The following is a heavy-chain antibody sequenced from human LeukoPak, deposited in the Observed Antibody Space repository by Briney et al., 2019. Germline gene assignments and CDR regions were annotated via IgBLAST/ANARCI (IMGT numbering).Heavy chain of an antibody. CDR2: ISGSGGST. CDR3: AKDEVYYGSGREFDY. CDR1: GFTFSSYA. J-gene: IGHJ4*02. V-gene: IGHV3-23*01. D-gene: IGHD3-10*01. Sequence: GGSLRLSCAASGFTFSSYAMSWVRQAPGKGLEWVSAISGSGGSTYYADSVKGRFTISRDNSKNTLYLQMNSLRAEDTAVYYCAKDEVYYGSGREFDYWGQGTLVTVSS.